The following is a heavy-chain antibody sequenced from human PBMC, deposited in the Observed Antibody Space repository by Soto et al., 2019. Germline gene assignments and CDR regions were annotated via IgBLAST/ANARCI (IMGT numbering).Heavy chain of an antibody. D-gene: IGHD3-10*01. CDR3: ARVDPRGVAVVRDY. J-gene: IGHJ4*02. Sequence: QVQLVQSGPEVKKPGASVKVSCTASGNTFASHGFSWVRQAPGQGLEWMGWISGFNGQTNYALKFQGRVTLPTDTSTSTAYMELRSLRSDDTAVYFCARVDPRGVAVVRDYWGQGTLVTVSS. CDR2: ISGFNGQT. CDR1: GNTFASHG. V-gene: IGHV1-18*01.